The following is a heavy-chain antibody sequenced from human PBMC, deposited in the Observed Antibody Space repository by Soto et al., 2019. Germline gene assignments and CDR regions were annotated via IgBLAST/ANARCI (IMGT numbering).Heavy chain of an antibody. J-gene: IGHJ1*01. CDR1: GFTFSSYS. Sequence: GGSLRLSCAASGFTFSSYSMNWVRQAPGKGLEWVSSISSSSCHIYYADSVKGRFTISRDNAKNSLYLQMNSLRAEDTAMYFCARDPSDLWEPDQYFPHWGQGTLVTVSS. CDR3: ARDPSDLWEPDQYFPH. V-gene: IGHV3-21*01. D-gene: IGHD1-26*01. CDR2: ISSSSCHI.